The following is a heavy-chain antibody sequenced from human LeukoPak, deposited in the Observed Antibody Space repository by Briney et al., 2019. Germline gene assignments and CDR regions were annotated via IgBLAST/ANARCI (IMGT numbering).Heavy chain of an antibody. CDR3: ARSPAGDAWPPAYYMDV. CDR1: ELSFSTYW. D-gene: IGHD3-10*01. Sequence: GGSLRLSCAASELSFSTYWMSWVRQAPGKGLEWVANIKEDGTEKYYVGSVKGRFTISRDNAKKSLYLQMNSLRDDDTAVYFCARSPAGDAWPPAYYMDVWGKGTTVTVSS. V-gene: IGHV3-7*01. CDR2: IKEDGTEK. J-gene: IGHJ6*03.